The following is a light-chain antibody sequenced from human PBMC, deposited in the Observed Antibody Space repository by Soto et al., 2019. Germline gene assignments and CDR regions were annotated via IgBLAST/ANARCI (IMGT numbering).Light chain of an antibody. CDR2: DVN. CDR3: SSYTSSGTRV. Sequence: QSALTQPASVSGSPGQSITISCIGTSSDVGRYNYVSWYQQHPGQAPRLMIYDVNNRPSGVSNRFSGSKSDNTASLTISGLQAEDEADYYCSSYTSSGTRVFGTGTKVTVL. CDR1: SSDVGRYNY. V-gene: IGLV2-14*01. J-gene: IGLJ1*01.